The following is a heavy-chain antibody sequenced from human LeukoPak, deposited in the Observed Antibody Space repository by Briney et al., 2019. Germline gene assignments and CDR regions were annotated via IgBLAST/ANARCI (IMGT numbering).Heavy chain of an antibody. CDR1: GYTFTSYG. Sequence: ASVKVSCTASGYTFTSYGISWVRQAPGQGLEWMGWISAYNGNTNYAQKLQGRVTMTTDTSTSTAYMELRSLRSDDTAVYYCARQTGTPFGGYYSMDVWGQGTTVTVSS. CDR2: ISAYNGNT. J-gene: IGHJ6*02. V-gene: IGHV1-18*01. CDR3: ARQTGTPFGGYYSMDV. D-gene: IGHD1-1*01.